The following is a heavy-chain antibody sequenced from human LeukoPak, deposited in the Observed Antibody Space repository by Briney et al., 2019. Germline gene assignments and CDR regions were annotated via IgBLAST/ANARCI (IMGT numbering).Heavy chain of an antibody. D-gene: IGHD2-2*01. Sequence: GGSLRLSCAASGFTFYDYAMHWVRQAPGKGLDWVSGISWNSGSIGYADSVKGRFTISRDNAKNSLYLQMNSLRAEDTALYYCAKGCSSTTLNAFDIWGQGTMVTVSS. CDR2: ISWNSGSI. CDR3: AKGCSSTTLNAFDI. J-gene: IGHJ3*02. V-gene: IGHV3-9*01. CDR1: GFTFYDYA.